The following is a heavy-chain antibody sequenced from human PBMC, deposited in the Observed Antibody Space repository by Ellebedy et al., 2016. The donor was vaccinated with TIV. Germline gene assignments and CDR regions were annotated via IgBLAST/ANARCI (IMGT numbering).Heavy chain of an antibody. J-gene: IGHJ4*02. CDR1: GGSISSSSSY. CDR3: ARHIRKIHLSLGPFDY. Sequence: SETLSLTCTVSGGSISSSSSYWGWIRQPPGKGLEWIGSIYYSGSTYYNPSLKSRVTISVDTSKNQFSLKLSSVTAAATAVYYCARHIRKIHLSLGPFDYWGQGTLVTVSS. CDR2: IYYSGST. D-gene: IGHD1-14*01. V-gene: IGHV4-39*01.